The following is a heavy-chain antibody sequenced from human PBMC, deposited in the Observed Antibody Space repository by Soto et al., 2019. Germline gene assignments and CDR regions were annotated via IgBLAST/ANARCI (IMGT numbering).Heavy chain of an antibody. Sequence: GGSLRLSCAASGFTFSSYSMNWVRQAPGKGLEWVSSISSSSSYIYYADSVKGRYTIYGDNAKNSLYLQMNSLRAEDRAVYYCARALFSGGDCPATAFDIWGQGTMVTVSS. CDR1: GFTFSSYS. D-gene: IGHD2-21*02. CDR2: ISSSSSYI. J-gene: IGHJ3*02. V-gene: IGHV3-21*01. CDR3: ARALFSGGDCPATAFDI.